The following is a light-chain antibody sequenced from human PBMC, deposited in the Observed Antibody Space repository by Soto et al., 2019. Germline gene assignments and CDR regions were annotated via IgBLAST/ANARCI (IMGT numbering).Light chain of an antibody. V-gene: IGKV3-11*01. CDR1: QSVSSY. J-gene: IGKJ1*01. CDR2: DAS. CDR3: QQRSNWPPAT. Sequence: EIVLTQSPAPLSLSPGERATLSCRASQSVSSYLAWYQQKPGQAPRLLIYDASNRATGIPARFSGSGSGTDFTLTVISLEPEHFAVYYCQQRSNWPPATFGQGTKVEIK.